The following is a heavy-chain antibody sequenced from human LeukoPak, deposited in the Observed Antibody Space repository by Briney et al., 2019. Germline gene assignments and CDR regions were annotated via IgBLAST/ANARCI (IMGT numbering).Heavy chain of an antibody. Sequence: SVKVSCKASGGTFSSYAISWVRQAPGQGLEWMGGIIPIFGTANYAQKFQGRVTITADESTSTAYMELSSLRSEDTAVYYCARGGRSTTDYYYHYMDVWGKGTTVTISS. J-gene: IGHJ6*03. CDR1: GGTFSSYA. V-gene: IGHV1-69*13. CDR3: ARGGRSTTDYYYHYMDV. CDR2: IIPIFGTA. D-gene: IGHD1-1*01.